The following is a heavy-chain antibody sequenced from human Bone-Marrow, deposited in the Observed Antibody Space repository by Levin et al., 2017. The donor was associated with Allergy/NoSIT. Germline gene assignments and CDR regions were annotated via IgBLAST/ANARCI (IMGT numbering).Heavy chain of an antibody. CDR3: AREPAYMVRGIIFDS. V-gene: IGHV3-30*04. CDR2: VSFDGNKK. D-gene: IGHD3-10*01. Sequence: GESLKISCEASGFSFNNFPMHWVRRAPGKGLEWVAVVSFDGNKKYYADSVKGRFTISRDNSKNTVFLHMTSLRTEDSGVYYCAREPAYMVRGIIFDSWGQGTPVTVSS. CDR1: GFSFNNFP. J-gene: IGHJ4*02.